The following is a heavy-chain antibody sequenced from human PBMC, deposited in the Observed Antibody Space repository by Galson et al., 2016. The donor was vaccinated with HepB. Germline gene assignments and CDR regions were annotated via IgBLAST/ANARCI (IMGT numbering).Heavy chain of an antibody. CDR2: INAGNGNT. CDR1: GYTFTSYA. J-gene: IGHJ4*02. V-gene: IGHV1-3*01. D-gene: IGHD1-7*01. CDR3: ARGPGNYYFDY. Sequence: SVKVSCKASGYTFTSYAMHWVRQAPGQRLEWMGWINAGNGNTKYSQKFQGRVTSTRDTSASTAYMKLSSLRSEDTAVYHCARGPGNYYFDYWGQGTLVTVSS.